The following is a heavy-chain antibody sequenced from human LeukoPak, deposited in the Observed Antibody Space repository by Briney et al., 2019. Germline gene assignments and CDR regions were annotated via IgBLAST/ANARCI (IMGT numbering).Heavy chain of an antibody. J-gene: IGHJ4*02. CDR1: GGSIRSSSYY. V-gene: IGHV4-39*01. D-gene: IGHD6-19*01. CDR2: IHYSGST. Sequence: PSETLSLTCTVSGGSIRSSSYYWGWIRQPPGRGLEWIVTIHYSGSTYYNPSLKSRVTISVATSKNQFSLKLSSVTAADTAVYLCASFQWLGQFDYWGQGTLVTVSS. CDR3: ASFQWLGQFDY.